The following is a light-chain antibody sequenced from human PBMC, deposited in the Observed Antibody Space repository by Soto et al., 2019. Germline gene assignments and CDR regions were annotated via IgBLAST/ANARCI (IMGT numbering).Light chain of an antibody. CDR2: EVS. Sequence: QSALTQPASVSGSPGQSITISCTGPSSDVGDYDFVSWYQHHPGKAPKLLIYEVSDRPSGVSNRFSGSKSGNTASLTISGLQAEDEADYYCSSYTGSRTVLFGGGTQLTVL. CDR1: SSDVGDYDF. V-gene: IGLV2-14*01. CDR3: SSYTGSRTVL. J-gene: IGLJ2*01.